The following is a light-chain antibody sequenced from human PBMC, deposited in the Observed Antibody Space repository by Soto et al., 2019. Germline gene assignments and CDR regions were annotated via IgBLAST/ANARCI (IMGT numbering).Light chain of an antibody. V-gene: IGLV1-47*02. CDR3: AAWDDSLSGLV. Sequence: QSVLTQPPSVSGAPGQRVTISCTGSSSNIGAGYDVHWFQHLPGTAPKLLIYNDNQRPSGVPDRFSGSKSGTSASLAISGLRSEDEADYYCAAWDDSLSGLVFGTGTKLTVL. CDR1: SSNIGAGYD. CDR2: NDN. J-gene: IGLJ1*01.